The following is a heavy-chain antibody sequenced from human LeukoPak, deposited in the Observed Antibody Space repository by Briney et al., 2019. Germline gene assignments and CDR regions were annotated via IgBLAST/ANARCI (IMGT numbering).Heavy chain of an antibody. D-gene: IGHD3-10*01. Sequence: ASVKVSCKASGYTFTSYDINWVRQATGQGLEWMGWMNPNSGNTGYAQKFQGRVTMTRNTSISTAYMELSSLRSEDTAVYYCAQGTTMVRGVTYYYYGMDVWGQGTTVTVSS. CDR1: GYTFTSYD. CDR3: AQGTTMVRGVTYYYYGMDV. J-gene: IGHJ6*02. V-gene: IGHV1-8*01. CDR2: MNPNSGNT.